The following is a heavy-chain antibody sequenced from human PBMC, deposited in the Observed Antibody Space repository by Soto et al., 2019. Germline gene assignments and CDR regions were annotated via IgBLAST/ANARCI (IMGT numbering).Heavy chain of an antibody. J-gene: IGHJ5*02. CDR2: IYHSGSS. D-gene: IGHD3-10*01. Sequence: QVQLQESGPGLVKPSQTLSLTCTVSGGSISSDDYYWSWIRQPPGKGLEWIGYIYHSGSSYYNPSLKSRVTISIDTSKNQLSLKLTSVTAPDTAVYYCARTSPRGSGNWSDPWGQGTLVTVSS. CDR1: GGSISSDDYY. CDR3: ARTSPRGSGNWSDP. V-gene: IGHV4-30-4*01.